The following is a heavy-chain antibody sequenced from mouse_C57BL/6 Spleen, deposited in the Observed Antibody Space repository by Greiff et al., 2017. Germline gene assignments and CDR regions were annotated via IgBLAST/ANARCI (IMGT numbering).Heavy chain of an antibody. CDR2: INPSRGYT. CDR3: AREAYGYPFDY. Sequence: QVQLQQSGAELVRPGASVKMSCKASGYTFTSYTMHWVKQRPGPGLEWIGYINPSRGYTKYNQKFKGKATLTADKSSITTYMQLSRLTSEDSAVYYCAREAYGYPFDYWGQGTTLTVSS. V-gene: IGHV1-4*01. CDR1: GYTFTSYT. D-gene: IGHD2-2*01. J-gene: IGHJ2*01.